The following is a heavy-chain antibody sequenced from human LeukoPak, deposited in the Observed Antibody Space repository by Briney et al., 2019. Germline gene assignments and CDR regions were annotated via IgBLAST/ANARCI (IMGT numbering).Heavy chain of an antibody. Sequence: PSETLSLTCTVSGGSISSYYWSWIRQPPGKGLEWIGYLYYSGSTDYNPSLKSRVTISVDTSKNQFSLNLSSVTAADTAVYYCARRGPGNWYFDLWGRGTLVTASS. J-gene: IGHJ2*01. V-gene: IGHV4-59*08. CDR2: LYYSGST. CDR1: GGSISSYY. CDR3: ARRGPGNWYFDL.